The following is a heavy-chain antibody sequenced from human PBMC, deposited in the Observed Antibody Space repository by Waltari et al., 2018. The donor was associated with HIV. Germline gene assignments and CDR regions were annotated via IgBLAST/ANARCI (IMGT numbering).Heavy chain of an antibody. V-gene: IGHV4-39*01. Sequence: QLQLQESGPGLVKPSETLSLTCTVSGGSISSSSYYWGWISQPPGKGLEWIGRIYYSGSTYYHPSLKRRVTISVDTSKNQFSLKLSSVTAADTAVYYCARHSLTYYYDSSGYSVAFDYWGQGTLVTVSS. D-gene: IGHD3-22*01. J-gene: IGHJ4*02. CDR2: IYYSGST. CDR1: GGSISSSSYY. CDR3: ARHSLTYYYDSSGYSVAFDY.